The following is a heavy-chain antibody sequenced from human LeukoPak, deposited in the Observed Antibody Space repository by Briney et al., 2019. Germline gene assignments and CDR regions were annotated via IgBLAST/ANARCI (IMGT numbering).Heavy chain of an antibody. J-gene: IGHJ5*02. CDR2: IHIDGSST. D-gene: IGHD3-3*01. V-gene: IGHV3-74*01. CDR1: GFTFSSYW. Sequence: PGGSLRLSCAASGFTFSSYWMHWVRQAPGKGLVWVSRIHIDGSSTTYADSVKGRFTISRDVSENMLYLQMSSLKAEDTAVYYCARDYDFWSGSRKYNWFDPWGQGTLVTVSS. CDR3: ARDYDFWSGSRKYNWFDP.